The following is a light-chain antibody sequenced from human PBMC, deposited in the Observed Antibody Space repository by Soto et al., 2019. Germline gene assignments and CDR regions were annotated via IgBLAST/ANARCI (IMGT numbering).Light chain of an antibody. V-gene: IGLV2-8*01. CDR2: EVT. CDR1: RSDICVFNH. CDR3: AAYACSYRPVV. Sequence: QSVLTQPPSASGSPGQSVTIACTGTRSDICVFNHVSWYQQHPGKVPKLLIYEVTKRPSGVPDRFSGSKSGNAATLTVSGLQAYDDADYYCAAYACSYRPVVFSEGTKLTV. J-gene: IGLJ3*02.